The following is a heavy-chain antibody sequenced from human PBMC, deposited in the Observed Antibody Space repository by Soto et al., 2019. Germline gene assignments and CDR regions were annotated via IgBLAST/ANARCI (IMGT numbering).Heavy chain of an antibody. V-gene: IGHV4-31*03. J-gene: IGHJ6*02. CDR2: LYYSGST. Sequence: QVQLQESGPGLVKPSQTLSLTCTVSGGSISSGGYYWSWIRQHPGKGLEWIGYLYYSGSTYYNPSLMIRVTISVDSSKNQFSLKLSSVTAADTAVYYCAREKGSYYDSSGYYPPGYYGMDVWGQGTTVTVSS. CDR1: GGSISSGGYY. CDR3: AREKGSYYDSSGYYPPGYYGMDV. D-gene: IGHD3-22*01.